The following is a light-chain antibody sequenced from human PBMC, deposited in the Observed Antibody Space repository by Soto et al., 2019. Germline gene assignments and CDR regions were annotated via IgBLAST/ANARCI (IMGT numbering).Light chain of an antibody. V-gene: IGKV3-15*01. CDR3: QQYYDRWT. CDR1: QSVGSN. J-gene: IGKJ1*01. Sequence: EIVMTQSPATLSVSPGERATLSCRASQSVGSNLAWYQQKPGQAPRLLIYGASTRATGIPARFSVSGSGTQFTLTISSLQSEDFAVYYCQQYYDRWTFGQGTKVEIK. CDR2: GAS.